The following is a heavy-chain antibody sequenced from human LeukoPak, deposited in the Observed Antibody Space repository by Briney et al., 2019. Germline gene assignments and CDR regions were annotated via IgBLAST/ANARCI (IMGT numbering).Heavy chain of an antibody. CDR2: ISRSSSTI. CDR1: EFTFSRYS. V-gene: IGHV3-48*01. J-gene: IGHJ4*02. Sequence: PGGSLRLSCAASEFTFSRYSMNWVRQAPGKGLEWVSYISRSSSTIYYADSVKGRFTISRDNAKNSLYLQMNSLRAEDTAVYYCAKDRRGATNEWGQGTLVTVSS. CDR3: AKDRRGATNE. D-gene: IGHD3-10*01.